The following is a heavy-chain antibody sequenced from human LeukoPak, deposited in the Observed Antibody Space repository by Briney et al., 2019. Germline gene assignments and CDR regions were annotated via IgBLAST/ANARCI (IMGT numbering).Heavy chain of an antibody. V-gene: IGHV3-23*01. D-gene: IGHD3-22*01. CDR1: GFTFRSYA. CDR3: ARDLGQYYDTSDNWFDP. CDR2: ISGGRDNT. J-gene: IGHJ5*02. Sequence: GGSLRLSCAASGFTFRSYAMSWVRQAPGKGLEWVSAISGGRDNTYYADSVKGRFTISRDTSKNTLYLQMNSLRAEDTAVYYCARDLGQYYDTSDNWFDPWGQGTLVTVSS.